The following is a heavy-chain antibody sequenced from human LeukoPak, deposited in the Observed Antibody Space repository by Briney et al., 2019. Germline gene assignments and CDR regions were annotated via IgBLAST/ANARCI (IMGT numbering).Heavy chain of an antibody. J-gene: IGHJ4*02. Sequence: GGSLRLSCAASGFTFRSYEMNWVRQAPGKGLEWVSYISCSGNTIYYADSVKGRFTISRDNAKNSLYLQMNSLRAEDTAVYYCAREGGNYYFDYWGQGTLVTVSS. CDR3: AREGGNYYFDY. CDR1: GFTFRSYE. CDR2: ISCSGNTI. V-gene: IGHV3-48*03. D-gene: IGHD3-16*01.